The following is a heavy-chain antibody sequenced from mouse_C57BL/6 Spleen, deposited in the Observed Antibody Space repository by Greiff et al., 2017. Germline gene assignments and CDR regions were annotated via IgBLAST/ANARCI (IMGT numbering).Heavy chain of an antibody. CDR2: IYPGDGDT. V-gene: IGHV1-82*01. CDR3: ARGAYYGSSYDYFDY. J-gene: IGHJ2*01. Sequence: QVQLKQSGPELVKPGASVKISCKASGYAFSSSWMNWVKQRPGKGLEWIGRIYPGDGDTNYNGKFKGKATLTADKSSSTAYMQLSSLTSEDSAVYFCARGAYYGSSYDYFDYWGQGTTLTVSS. CDR1: GYAFSSSW. D-gene: IGHD1-1*01.